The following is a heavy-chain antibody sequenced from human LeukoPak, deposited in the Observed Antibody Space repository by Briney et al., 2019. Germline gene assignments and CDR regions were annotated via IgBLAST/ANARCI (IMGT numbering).Heavy chain of an antibody. J-gene: IGHJ4*02. CDR1: GFNFNYFA. Sequence: GGSPRPSCSASGFNFNYFAMSWIRQAPGKRLEWVSTIGDSGSGGSYADSVRGRFTISRDNSKNIVYLQMHSLRVDDSAVYYCSRIKYGGNSGYHFDYWGQGLLVTVSS. D-gene: IGHD4-23*01. CDR3: SRIKYGGNSGYHFDY. V-gene: IGHV3-23*01. CDR2: IGDSGSGG.